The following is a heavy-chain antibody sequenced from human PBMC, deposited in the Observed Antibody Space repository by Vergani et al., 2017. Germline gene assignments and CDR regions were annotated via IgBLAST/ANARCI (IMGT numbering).Heavy chain of an antibody. J-gene: IGHJ4*02. V-gene: IGHV4-59*01. Sequence: QAQLQQWGAGLLKPSETLSLTCTVSGGSISSYYWSWIRQPPGKGLEWIGYIYYSGSTNYNPSLKSRVTISVDTSKNQFSLKLSSVTAADTAVYYCARGVGYCSSTSCYTLDYWGQGTLVTVSS. CDR2: IYYSGST. CDR1: GGSISSYY. CDR3: ARGVGYCSSTSCYTLDY. D-gene: IGHD2-2*02.